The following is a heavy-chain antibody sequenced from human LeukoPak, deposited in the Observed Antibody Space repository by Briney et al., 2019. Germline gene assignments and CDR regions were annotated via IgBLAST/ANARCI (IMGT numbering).Heavy chain of an antibody. Sequence: GASVKVSCKASGYTFTSYAMNWVRQAPGQGLEWMGWINTNTGNPTYAQGFTGRFVFSLDTSVSTAYLQISSLKAEDTAVYYCARAIQGSITIFGVVIWDDAFDIWGQGTMVTVSS. CDR2: INTNTGNP. CDR1: GYTFTSYA. D-gene: IGHD3-3*01. J-gene: IGHJ3*02. V-gene: IGHV7-4-1*02. CDR3: ARAIQGSITIFGVVIWDDAFDI.